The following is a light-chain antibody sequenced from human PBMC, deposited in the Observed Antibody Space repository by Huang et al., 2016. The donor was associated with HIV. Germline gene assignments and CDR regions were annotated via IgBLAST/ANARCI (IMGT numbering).Light chain of an antibody. CDR1: QIISNY. CDR2: DAS. CDR3: QQRSNWPPLT. Sequence: EIVLTQSPATLSLSPGERATLSCRASQIISNYLAWYQQKPGQAPSLLIYDASNRATGIPARFSGSGSGTDFTLTISSLEPEDFAIYYCQQRSNWPPLTFGGGTKVEIK. V-gene: IGKV3-11*01. J-gene: IGKJ4*01.